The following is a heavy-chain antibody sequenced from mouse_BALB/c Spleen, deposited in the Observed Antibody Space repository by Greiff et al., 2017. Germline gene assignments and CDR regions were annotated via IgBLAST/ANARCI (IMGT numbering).Heavy chain of an antibody. Sequence: VQLQQPGAELVKPGASVKMSCKASGYTFTSYWMHWVKQRPGQGLEWIGTIDPSDSYTSYNQKFKGKATLTVDTSSSTAYMQLSSLTSEDSAVYYCTRNYGYDEGYFDYWGQGTTLTVSS. CDR1: GYTFTSYW. CDR2: IDPSDSYT. CDR3: TRNYGYDEGYFDY. D-gene: IGHD2-2*01. V-gene: IGHV1S127*01. J-gene: IGHJ2*01.